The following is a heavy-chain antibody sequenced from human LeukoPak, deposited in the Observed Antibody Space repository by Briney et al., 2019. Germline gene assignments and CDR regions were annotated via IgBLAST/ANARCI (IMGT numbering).Heavy chain of an antibody. D-gene: IGHD2-21*02. J-gene: IGHJ5*02. CDR2: IGGSNYYRGST. Sequence: SETLSLTCTVSGASISSSAYYWGWIRQPPGKVLEWIGSIGGSNYYRGSTYYNPSLKSRVTIHVDTSKDQFSLRLSSVTAADTAVYYCARLETSVTEHNWFDPWGQGTLVTVSS. CDR1: GASISSSAYY. CDR3: ARLETSVTEHNWFDP. V-gene: IGHV4-39*01.